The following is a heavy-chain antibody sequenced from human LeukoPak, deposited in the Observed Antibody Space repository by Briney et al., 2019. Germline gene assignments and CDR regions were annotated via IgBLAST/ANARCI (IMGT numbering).Heavy chain of an antibody. CDR3: ARVMAARGENYYYGMDV. J-gene: IGHJ6*02. CDR1: GFTFSSYA. V-gene: IGHV3-23*01. Sequence: GGSLRLSCVASGFTFSSYAMSWVRQAPGKGLEWVSAISGSGDGTYYTDSVKGRFTISRDNSKNTLHLQMNSLRTEDTAVYYCARVMAARGENYYYGMDVWGQGTTVTVSS. D-gene: IGHD6-6*01. CDR2: ISGSGDGT.